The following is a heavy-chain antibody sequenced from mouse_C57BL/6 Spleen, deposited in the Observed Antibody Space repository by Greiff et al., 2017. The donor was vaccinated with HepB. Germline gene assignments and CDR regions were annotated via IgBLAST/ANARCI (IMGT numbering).Heavy chain of an antibody. D-gene: IGHD1-1*01. Sequence: QVQLQQSGPGLVQPSQSLSITCTVSGFSLTSYGVHWVRQSPGKGLEWLGVIWSGGSTDYNAAFISRLSISKDNSKSQVFFKMNSLQADDTAIYYCASMECSSPYYYAMDYWGQGTSVTVSS. J-gene: IGHJ4*01. V-gene: IGHV2-2*01. CDR1: GFSLTSYG. CDR2: IWSGGST. CDR3: ASMECSSPYYYAMDY.